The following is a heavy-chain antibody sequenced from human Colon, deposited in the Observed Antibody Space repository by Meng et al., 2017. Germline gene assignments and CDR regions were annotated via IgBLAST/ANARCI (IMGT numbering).Heavy chain of an antibody. CDR2: TYYTGNT. D-gene: IGHD4-17*01. J-gene: IGHJ5*02. Sequence: VPLRESGPALVRPSETLSLTCTVSGASVTSNSNYWSWIRQSPGKGLEWIGYTYYTGNTNHNPSLAIRVSMSLDTSKNHFSLHLTSVTAADTAIYYCARVNGDFDEAWFDPWGQGTLVTVSS. CDR1: GASVTSNSNY. V-gene: IGHV4-61*03. CDR3: ARVNGDFDEAWFDP.